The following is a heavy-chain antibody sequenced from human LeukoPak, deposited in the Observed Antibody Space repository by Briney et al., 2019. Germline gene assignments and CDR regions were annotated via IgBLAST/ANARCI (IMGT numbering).Heavy chain of an antibody. V-gene: IGHV3-7*01. CDR2: IKQDGSEK. J-gene: IGHJ1*01. D-gene: IGHD4-17*01. CDR3: ARDRYGDPTQEYFQH. Sequence: PGGSLRLSCAASGFTFSSYWMSWVRQAPGKGLEWVANIKQDGSEKYYVDSVKGRFTISRDNAKNSLYLQMNSLRAEDTAVYYCARDRYGDPTQEYFQHWGQGTLVTVSS. CDR1: GFTFSSYW.